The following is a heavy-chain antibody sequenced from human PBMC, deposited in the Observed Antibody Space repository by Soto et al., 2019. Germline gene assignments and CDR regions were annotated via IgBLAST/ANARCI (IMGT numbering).Heavy chain of an antibody. J-gene: IGHJ4*02. CDR2: INGSGDNT. CDR1: GFTISSYA. CDR3: AKGRPNGPFDY. D-gene: IGHD4-17*01. V-gene: IGHV3-23*01. Sequence: PGGSLRLSCAASGFTISSYAMSWVRQAPGKGLEWVSAINGSGDNTNYADSVNGRFTISRDNSKNTLYLQMNSLRAEDTAVYYCAKGRPNGPFDYWGQGTLVTVSS.